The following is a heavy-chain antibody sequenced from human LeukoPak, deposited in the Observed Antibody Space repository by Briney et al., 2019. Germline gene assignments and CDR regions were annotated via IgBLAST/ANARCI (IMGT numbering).Heavy chain of an antibody. CDR1: GFTFSSYS. CDR3: AREARGSGRDFDY. V-gene: IGHV3-48*01. Sequence: GGSLRLSCAASGFTFSSYSMNWVRQAPGKGLEWVSYISSSSSTIYYADSVKGRFTISRDNAKNSLYLQMNSLRAEDTAVYYCAREARGSGRDFDYWGQGILVTVSS. J-gene: IGHJ4*02. CDR2: ISSSSSTI. D-gene: IGHD1-26*01.